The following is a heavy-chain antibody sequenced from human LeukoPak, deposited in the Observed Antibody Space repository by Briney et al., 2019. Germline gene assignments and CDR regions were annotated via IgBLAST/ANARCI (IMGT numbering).Heavy chain of an antibody. CDR3: ARAVGPFDY. Sequence: GGSLRLSCAASGFTISTYGMHWVRQAPGKGLEWVAVIWFDGSNKYYSDSVKGRFTISRDNSKSTLYLQMNSLRAEDTAVYYCARAVGPFDYWGQGTLVTVSS. D-gene: IGHD3-16*01. CDR2: IWFDGSNK. CDR1: GFTISTYG. V-gene: IGHV3-33*01. J-gene: IGHJ4*02.